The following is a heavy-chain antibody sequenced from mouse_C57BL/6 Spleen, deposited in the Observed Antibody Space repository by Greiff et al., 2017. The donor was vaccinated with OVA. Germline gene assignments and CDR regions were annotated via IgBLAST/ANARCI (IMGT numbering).Heavy chain of an antibody. CDR1: GYTFTDYE. D-gene: IGHD1-3*01. CDR3: TRKDVYSGSFGY. CDR2: IDPETGGT. V-gene: IGHV1-15*01. Sequence: QVQLQQSGAELVRPGASVTLSCKASGYTFTDYEMHWVKQTPVHGLEWIGAIDPETGGTAYNQKFKGKAILTADKSSSTAYMELRSLTSEDSAVYYCTRKDVYSGSFGYWGQGTPLTVSA. J-gene: IGHJ2*01.